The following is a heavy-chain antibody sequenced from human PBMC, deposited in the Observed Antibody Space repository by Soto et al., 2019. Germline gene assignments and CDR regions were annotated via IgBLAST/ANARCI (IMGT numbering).Heavy chain of an antibody. D-gene: IGHD3-16*01. CDR2: ISATGGNI. V-gene: IGHV3-23*01. CDR3: AKVAGGLGYFDL. CDR1: GFTFSDYA. J-gene: IGHJ2*01. Sequence: GGSLRLSCVASGFTFSDYAMTWVRQAPGKGLECVATISATGGNIEYTDSLKGRFTISRDNTKNTLYLQLNGLTSDDTAVHYCAKVAGGLGYFDLWGRGTLVTVSS.